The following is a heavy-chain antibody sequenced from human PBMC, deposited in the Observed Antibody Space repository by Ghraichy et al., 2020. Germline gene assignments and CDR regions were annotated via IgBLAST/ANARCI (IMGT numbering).Heavy chain of an antibody. V-gene: IGHV4-30-2*01. D-gene: IGHD3-3*01. J-gene: IGHJ4*02. CDR2: IYHSGGT. Sequence: SETLSLTCAVSGGSISSVGYSWTWIRQPPGKGLEWIGYIYHSGGTYYNPSLKRRVTISVDKSKNQFSLKLSSVTAADTAVYYCARAISENFWSGYSDSWGQGTLVTVSS. CDR1: GGSISSVGYS. CDR3: ARAISENFWSGYSDS.